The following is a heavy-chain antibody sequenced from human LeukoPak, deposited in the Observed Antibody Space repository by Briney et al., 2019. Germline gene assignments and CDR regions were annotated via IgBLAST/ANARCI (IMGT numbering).Heavy chain of an antibody. Sequence: SETLSLTCTVSGGSISTDYWSWIRHSPGKGLEWIGYIYSSGSTNYNPPLKSRVSMSVDTSKNQFSLKLNSVTAADTAVYYCARLAGSSSSDYWGQGTLVTVAS. CDR3: ARLAGSSSSDY. V-gene: IGHV4-4*09. D-gene: IGHD6-6*01. CDR1: GGSISTDY. CDR2: IYSSGST. J-gene: IGHJ4*02.